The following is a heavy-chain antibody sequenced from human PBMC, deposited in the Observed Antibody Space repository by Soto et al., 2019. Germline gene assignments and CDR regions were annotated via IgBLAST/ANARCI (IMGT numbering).Heavy chain of an antibody. D-gene: IGHD3-10*01. J-gene: IGHJ4*02. Sequence: QVQLVESGGGVVQPGRSLRLSSAASGFTFSSYGMHWVRQAPGKGLEWVAVIWYDGSNKYYADSVKGRFTISRDNSKNKLYLKMNSLRAEDTAVYYCARDYGSGSYYHYFDYWGQGTLVTVSS. CDR3: ARDYGSGSYYHYFDY. CDR1: GFTFSSYG. CDR2: IWYDGSNK. V-gene: IGHV3-33*01.